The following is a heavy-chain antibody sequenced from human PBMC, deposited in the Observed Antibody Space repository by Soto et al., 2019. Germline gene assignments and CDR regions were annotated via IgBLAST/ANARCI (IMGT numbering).Heavy chain of an antibody. D-gene: IGHD3-22*01. CDR2: INPIFGTA. CDR3: ARWYYASSDNPSPYDAFDI. J-gene: IGHJ3*02. CDR1: GYTFTGYY. Sequence: GASVKVSCKASGYTFTGYYMHWVRQAPGQGLEWMGGINPIFGTANYAQKFQGRVTITADESTSTAYMELSSLRSEDTAVYYCARWYYASSDNPSPYDAFDIWGQGTMVTVSS. V-gene: IGHV1-69*13.